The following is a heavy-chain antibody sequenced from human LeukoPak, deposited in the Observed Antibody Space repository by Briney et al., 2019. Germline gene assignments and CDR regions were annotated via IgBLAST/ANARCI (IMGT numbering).Heavy chain of an antibody. CDR3: ARVRTMVADY. V-gene: IGHV1-2*02. CDR2: INPNSGGT. Sequence: VASVKVSCKASGNTLTGYYIHWVRQAPGQGLEWMGWINPNSGGTNYAQKFQGRVTLTTDTSISTAYMELSRLRSDDTAVYYCARVRTMVADYWGQGTLVTVSS. D-gene: IGHD4/OR15-4a*01. J-gene: IGHJ4*02. CDR1: GNTLTGYY.